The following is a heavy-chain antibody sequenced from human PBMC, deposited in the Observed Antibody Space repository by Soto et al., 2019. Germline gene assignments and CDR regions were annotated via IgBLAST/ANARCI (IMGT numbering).Heavy chain of an antibody. Sequence: PSETLSLTCTVSGGSISSYYWSWIRQPPGKGLEWIGYIYYSGSTNYNPSLKGRFTISRDASKNTLYLQMSSLGAGDTAVYYCAKGDFRPHNYHSTALSSWGRGTLVTVSS. J-gene: IGHJ5*02. CDR1: GGSISSYY. CDR3: AKGDFRPHNYHSTALSS. CDR2: IYYSGST. D-gene: IGHD6-13*01. V-gene: IGHV4-59*08.